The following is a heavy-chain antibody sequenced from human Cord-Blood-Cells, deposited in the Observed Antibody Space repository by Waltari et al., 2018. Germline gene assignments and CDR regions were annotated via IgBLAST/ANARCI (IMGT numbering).Heavy chain of an antibody. CDR2: INAGNGNT. J-gene: IGHJ4*02. CDR3: ARVGYDFWSGYYTGDY. CDR1: GYTFTSYA. D-gene: IGHD3-3*01. Sequence: QVQLVQSGAEVKKPGASVKVSCKASGYTFTSYAMHWVRQAPGQRLAWMGWINAGNGNTKYSQKFQGRVTITRDTSASTAYMELSSLRSEDTAVYYCARVGYDFWSGYYTGDYWGQGTLVTVSS. V-gene: IGHV1-3*01.